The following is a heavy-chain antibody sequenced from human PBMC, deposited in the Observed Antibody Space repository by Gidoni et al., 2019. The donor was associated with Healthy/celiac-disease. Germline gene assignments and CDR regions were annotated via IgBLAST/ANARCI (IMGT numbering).Heavy chain of an antibody. Sequence: QVQLVESGGGVVQPGRYLRLSCAASGFTFSSYGMHWVRQAPGKGLEWVAVIWYDGSNKYYADSVKGRFTISRDNSKNTLYLQMNSLRAEDTAVYYCARGNRDYGGNSAEYFQHWGQGTLVTVSS. CDR2: IWYDGSNK. J-gene: IGHJ1*01. D-gene: IGHD4-17*01. V-gene: IGHV3-33*01. CDR1: GFTFSSYG. CDR3: ARGNRDYGGNSAEYFQH.